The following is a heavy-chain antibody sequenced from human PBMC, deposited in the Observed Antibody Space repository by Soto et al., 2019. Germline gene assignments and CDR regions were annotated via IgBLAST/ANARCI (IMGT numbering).Heavy chain of an antibody. CDR2: INPSGGST. D-gene: IGHD2-15*01. J-gene: IGHJ5*02. V-gene: IGHV1-46*01. CDR1: GYTFTSYY. Sequence: GASVKVSCKASGYTFTSYYMHWVRQAPGQGLEWMGIINPSGGSTSYAQKFQGRVTMTRDTSTSTVYMELSSLRSEDTAVYYCARGERVYWSGGSCYSLSWGAPWGQGTLVT. CDR3: ARGERVYWSGGSCYSLSWGAP.